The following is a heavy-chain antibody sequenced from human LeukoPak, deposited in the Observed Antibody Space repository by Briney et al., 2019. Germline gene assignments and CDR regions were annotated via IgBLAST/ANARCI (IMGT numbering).Heavy chain of an antibody. CDR3: ARDLIWGEAGYYYYYMDV. CDR2: ISTSSTNI. Sequence: GGSLRLSCAASGFAFSDYSMNWVRQAPGKGLEWVSCISTSSTNIYYADSVKGRFTISRDNAKNSLYLQMNSLRAEDTAVYYCARDLIWGEAGYYYYYMDVWSKGTTVTVSS. J-gene: IGHJ6*03. D-gene: IGHD3-16*01. CDR1: GFAFSDYS. V-gene: IGHV3-21*01.